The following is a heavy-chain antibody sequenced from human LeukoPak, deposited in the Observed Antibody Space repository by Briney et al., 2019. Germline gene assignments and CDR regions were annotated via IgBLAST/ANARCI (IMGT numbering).Heavy chain of an antibody. CDR3: AKLQDGYDSSGLLAPHDAFDI. J-gene: IGHJ3*02. CDR1: GFTFSSYG. V-gene: IGHV3-30*18. Sequence: GGSLRLSCAASGFTFSSYGMHWVRQAPGKGLEWVAVISYDGSNKYYADSVKGRFTISRDNSKNTLYLQMDSLRAEDTAVYYCAKLQDGYDSSGLLAPHDAFDIWGQGTMVTVSS. CDR2: ISYDGSNK. D-gene: IGHD3-22*01.